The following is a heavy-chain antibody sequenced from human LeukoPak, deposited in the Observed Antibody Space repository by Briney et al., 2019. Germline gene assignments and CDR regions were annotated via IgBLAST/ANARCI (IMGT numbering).Heavy chain of an antibody. V-gene: IGHV3-20*04. CDR2: INWNGGST. Sequence: RPGGSLRLSCAASGFTFDDYGMSWVRQAPGKGLEWVSGINWNGGSTGYADSVKGRFTISRDNAKNSLYLQMNSLRAEDTALYYCARGRSGILTLDAFDIWGQGTMVTVSS. J-gene: IGHJ3*02. CDR3: ARGRSGILTLDAFDI. CDR1: GFTFDDYG. D-gene: IGHD3-9*01.